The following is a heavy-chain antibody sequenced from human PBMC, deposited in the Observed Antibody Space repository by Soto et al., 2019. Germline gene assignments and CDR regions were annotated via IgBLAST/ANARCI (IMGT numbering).Heavy chain of an antibody. J-gene: IGHJ4*02. Sequence: HVELVQSGADVKKPGASVTISCKASGYTFTDYAFPWVRQAPGQRLEWMGWMNAGVGNTLYSQKFQGRITITRDTSASTAYMELNSLKSEDTAIYYCARDTGYNFGSLNYWGPGTLVTVSS. CDR3: ARDTGYNFGSLNY. D-gene: IGHD5-18*01. CDR2: MNAGVGNT. V-gene: IGHV1-3*01. CDR1: GYTFTDYA.